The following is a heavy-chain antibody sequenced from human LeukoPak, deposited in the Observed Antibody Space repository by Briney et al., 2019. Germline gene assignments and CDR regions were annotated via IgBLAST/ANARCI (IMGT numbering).Heavy chain of an antibody. V-gene: IGHV5-51*01. Sequence: GESLKISCKGSGYSFSSYWIGWVRQMPGRGLEWMGMIYPGDSDTRYSPSFQGQVTISADKSISTAYLQWSSLKASDTAMYYCARRAYCGGDCYLDYWGQGTLVTVSS. CDR3: ARRAYCGGDCYLDY. D-gene: IGHD2-21*02. CDR1: GYSFSSYW. J-gene: IGHJ4*02. CDR2: IYPGDSDT.